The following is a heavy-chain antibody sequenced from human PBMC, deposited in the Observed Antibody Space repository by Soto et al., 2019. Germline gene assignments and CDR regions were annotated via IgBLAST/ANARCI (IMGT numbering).Heavy chain of an antibody. D-gene: IGHD2-8*02. CDR3: ARDKITGLFDY. CDR1: GGSISSGGYS. Sequence: SETLSLTCAVSGGSISSGGYSWSWVRQPPGTGLEWIGEINHSGSTNYNPSLKSRVTISVDTSKNQFSLKLTSVTAADTAVYYCARDKITGLFDYWGLGALVTVS. V-gene: IGHV4-34*01. CDR2: INHSGST. J-gene: IGHJ4*02.